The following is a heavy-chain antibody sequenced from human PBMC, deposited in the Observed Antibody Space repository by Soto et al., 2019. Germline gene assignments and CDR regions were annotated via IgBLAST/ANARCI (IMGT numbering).Heavy chain of an antibody. CDR2: IFHSGST. CDR1: GGSISSNNW. V-gene: IGHV4-4*02. CDR3: ASVYSGGYADY. D-gene: IGHD1-26*01. J-gene: IGHJ4*02. Sequence: QVQLQESGPGLVKPSGTLSLTCAVSGGSISSNNWWSWVRQPPGKGLEWIREIFHSGSTYYSPSRKTRLTISVYKSKNQFSLKMISVPAADTAVYYCASVYSGGYADYWGQGTLVTVSS.